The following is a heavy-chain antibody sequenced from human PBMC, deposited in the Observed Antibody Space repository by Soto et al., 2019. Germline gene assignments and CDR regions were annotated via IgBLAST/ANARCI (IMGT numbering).Heavy chain of an antibody. J-gene: IGHJ5*02. Sequence: ETLSLTCSVSGGSISVTSYFWAWLRQPPGKGLEWIASIYYAGRTYYNPSLESRITISVDTSKNQFSLKLSSVTDADTAIYYCARKHGDSVNWFDPWGQGTLVTVSS. CDR2: IYYAGRT. D-gene: IGHD4-17*01. V-gene: IGHV4-39*01. CDR3: ARKHGDSVNWFDP. CDR1: GGSISVTSYF.